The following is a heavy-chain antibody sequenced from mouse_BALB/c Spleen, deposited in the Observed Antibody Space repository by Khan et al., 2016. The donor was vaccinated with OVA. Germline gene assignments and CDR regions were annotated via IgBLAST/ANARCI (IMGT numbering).Heavy chain of an antibody. D-gene: IGHD1-1*02. V-gene: IGHV1S29*02. CDR3: AGSHYFDGGHYWYFGV. Sequence: EVQLQQSGPELVKPGASVKISCKASGYTFIDYNIHWLKQSHGKSLEWIGYIDPYNGDTAYNQKFKSKATLTVDTSSSTAYMELRSLTSEDSTVYYGAGSHYFDGGHYWYFGVWGAGTTVTVSS. J-gene: IGHJ1*01. CDR2: IDPYNGDT. CDR1: GYTFIDYN.